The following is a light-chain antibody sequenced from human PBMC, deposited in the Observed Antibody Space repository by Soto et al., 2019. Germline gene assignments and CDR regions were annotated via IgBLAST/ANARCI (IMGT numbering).Light chain of an antibody. CDR2: GAS. V-gene: IGKV3-15*01. CDR1: QSISSN. CDR3: QHYNNWPPWT. J-gene: IGKJ1*01. Sequence: EIVMTQSPATLSVPPGERATLSCRASQSISSNLAWYQQKPGQAPRLLIYGASTRATGIPARFSGSGSGTAFTLTISSLQSEDFAVYYCQHYNNWPPWTFGQGTKVEIK.